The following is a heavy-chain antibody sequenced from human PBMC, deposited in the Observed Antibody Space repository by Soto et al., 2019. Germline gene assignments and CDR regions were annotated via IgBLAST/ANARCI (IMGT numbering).Heavy chain of an antibody. V-gene: IGHV3-30*18. CDR2: ISYDGRVE. J-gene: IGHJ6*02. CDR3: AKVGGLVPAAKYYYGLDV. D-gene: IGHD2-2*01. Sequence: GGSLGLACAGSGFTFSGFGIHWVRQAPGKGLEWLALISYDGRVEYYPESVKGRFTISRDNSKNTAFLQMNSLRNDDTAVYYCAKVGGLVPAAKYYYGLDVWGQGTTVTVSS. CDR1: GFTFSGFG.